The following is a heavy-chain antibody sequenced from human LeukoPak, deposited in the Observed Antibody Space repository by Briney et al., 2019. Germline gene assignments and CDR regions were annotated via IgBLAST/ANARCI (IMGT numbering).Heavy chain of an antibody. D-gene: IGHD3-16*01. CDR2: IFPGDSDT. Sequence: GESLQISCQASGNRITTYWIGWVRQKPGKGLEGMGLIFPGDSDTKYSPSFQGQVTISADKSISTAYLQWSSLKASDTAMYYCATYFAGAETFDIWGQGTMVTVSS. V-gene: IGHV5-51*01. J-gene: IGHJ3*02. CDR1: GNRITTYW. CDR3: ATYFAGAETFDI.